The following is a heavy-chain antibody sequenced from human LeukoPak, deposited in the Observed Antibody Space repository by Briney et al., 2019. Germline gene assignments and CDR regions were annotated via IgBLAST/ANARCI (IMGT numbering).Heavy chain of an antibody. J-gene: IGHJ4*02. CDR1: GLTFSNVW. D-gene: IGHD2-15*01. CDR3: TKPLDI. CDR2: IKSKTDGGTT. Sequence: GGSLRLSCAASGLTFSNVWVTWVRQAPGKGLEWVGHIKSKTDGGTTDYAAPVRGRFTISRDDSTTTVYLQMNSLECEDTAVYYCTKPLDIWGQGTLVTVSS. V-gene: IGHV3-15*01.